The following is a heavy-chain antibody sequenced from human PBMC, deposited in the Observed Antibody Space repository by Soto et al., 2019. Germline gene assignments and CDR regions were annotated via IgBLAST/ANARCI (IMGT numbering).Heavy chain of an antibody. Sequence: QDQLVQSEAEVKKPGASVKISCEASGYTFTSHGISWVRQAPGQGLEWLGWISTYNSRTHYAQKVQGRVTMTTDTSTSTAYLDLRSLTFDDTAVYYCARARYCASPSCYKHYYYGMDTWGQGTTVTVSS. CDR2: ISTYNSRT. D-gene: IGHD2-2*02. CDR1: GYTFTSHG. V-gene: IGHV1-18*04. CDR3: ARARYCASPSCYKHYYYGMDT. J-gene: IGHJ6*02.